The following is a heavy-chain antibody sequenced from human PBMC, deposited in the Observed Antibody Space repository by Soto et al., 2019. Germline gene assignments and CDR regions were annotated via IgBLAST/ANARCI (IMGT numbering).Heavy chain of an antibody. Sequence: QVVLVQSGAEVRKPGASVKVSCKASGYRFTDYYIHWVRQAPGQGPEWMGWVNPKRGDAVYAQKFQGWVTMTRDTATTTAYFEVNTLKSDDTAVYYYAREPGIPGRYWYFDLWGHCTLVTVSS. J-gene: IGHJ2*01. V-gene: IGHV1-2*04. CDR2: VNPKRGDA. D-gene: IGHD1-20*01. CDR3: AREPGIPGRYWYFDL. CDR1: GYRFTDYY.